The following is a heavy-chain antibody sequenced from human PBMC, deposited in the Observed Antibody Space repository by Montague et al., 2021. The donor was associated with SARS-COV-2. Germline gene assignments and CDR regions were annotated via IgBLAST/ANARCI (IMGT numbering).Heavy chain of an antibody. CDR1: GFTFSSNA. CDR2: ISYDGSNK. V-gene: IGHV3-30-3*01. D-gene: IGHD3-10*01. Sequence: SLRLSCAASGFTFSSNAIHWVRQAPGKELEWVAVISYDGSNKYYADSVKGRFTISRDNSKNTLYLQMNSLRAEDTAVYYCAAPMVKDYWGQGTLVTVSS. CDR3: AAPMVKDY. J-gene: IGHJ4*02.